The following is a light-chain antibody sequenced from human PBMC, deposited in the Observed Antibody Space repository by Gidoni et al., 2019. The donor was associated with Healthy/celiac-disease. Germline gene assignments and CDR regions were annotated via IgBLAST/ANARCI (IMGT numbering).Light chain of an antibody. V-gene: IGKV1-39*01. CDR1: QSISSY. CDR3: QQSYSTPLT. CDR2: AAS. Sequence: DIQMTQSPSSLSASVGDRVTITCRASQSISSYLDWYQQKPGKAPKLLIYAASSLQSGVPSRFSGSGSGTDVTLTISSLQPEDFATYYGQQSYSTPLTFGGXTKVEIK. J-gene: IGKJ4*01.